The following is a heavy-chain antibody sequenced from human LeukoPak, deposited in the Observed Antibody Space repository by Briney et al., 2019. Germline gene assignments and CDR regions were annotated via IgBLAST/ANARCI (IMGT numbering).Heavy chain of an antibody. Sequence: GSSVKVSCKASGGTFSSYAISWVRQAPGQGLEWMGGIIPIFGTANYAQKFQGRVTITADKSTSTAYMELSSLRSEDTAVYYCARYYYDSSGYYRLAHDAFDIWGQGTMVTVSS. CDR3: ARYYYDSSGYYRLAHDAFDI. D-gene: IGHD3-22*01. CDR2: IIPIFGTA. V-gene: IGHV1-69*06. J-gene: IGHJ3*02. CDR1: GGTFSSYA.